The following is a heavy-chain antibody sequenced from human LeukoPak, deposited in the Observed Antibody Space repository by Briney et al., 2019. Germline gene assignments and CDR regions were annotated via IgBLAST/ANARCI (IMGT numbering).Heavy chain of an antibody. CDR1: GYTFTGDY. CDR2: INPNCGGT. J-gene: IGHJ4*02. V-gene: IGHV1-2*02. Sequence: GASVKVSCKASGYTFTGDYMHWVRQAPAQGLEWMGWINPNCGGTNNAHKFHGRVTMTRDTSISTATMELSRLRSDATAAYFCARGGGYYGSGSYSDDWGQGTLVTVSS. CDR3: ARGGGYYGSGSYSDD. D-gene: IGHD3-10*01.